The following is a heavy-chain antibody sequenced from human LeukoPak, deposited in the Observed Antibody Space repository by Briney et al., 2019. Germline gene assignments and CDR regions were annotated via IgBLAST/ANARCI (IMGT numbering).Heavy chain of an antibody. J-gene: IGHJ5*02. CDR3: ARLAQQLNP. V-gene: IGHV3-11*01. D-gene: IGHD6-13*01. CDR1: AFTFSDIY. CDR2: ISPSGSNI. Sequence: AAGSLRLSCAASAFTFSDIYMSWIRQAPGKGLEWVSYISPSGSNIYYTNTVKGRFTVSRDNANNSLHLQMNSLRAEDTAVYYCARLAQQLNPWGQGTPVTVSS.